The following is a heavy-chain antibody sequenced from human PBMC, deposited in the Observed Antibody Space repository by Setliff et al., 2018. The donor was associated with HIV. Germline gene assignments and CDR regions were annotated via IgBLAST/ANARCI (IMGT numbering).Heavy chain of an antibody. CDR2: INHSGST. CDR3: ARGRDYYGSGSYFNGRANSYYFMDV. CDR1: GGSFSGYY. J-gene: IGHJ6*03. V-gene: IGHV4-34*01. Sequence: SETLSLTCAVYGGSFSGYYWSWIRQPTGKGLEWTGEINHSGSTNYNPSLKSRVTISVDTSKNQFSLRLSSVTAADTAVYYCARGRDYYGSGSYFNGRANSYYFMDVWGKGTTVTVSS. D-gene: IGHD3-10*01.